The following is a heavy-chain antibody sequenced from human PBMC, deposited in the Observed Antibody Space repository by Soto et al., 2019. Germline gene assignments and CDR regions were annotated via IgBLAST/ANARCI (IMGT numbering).Heavy chain of an antibody. CDR3: ARAHSGYYFDN. CDR1: GYTFTSYA. J-gene: IGHJ4*02. CDR2: INTDNGNT. D-gene: IGHD3-10*01. Sequence: QVQLVQSGAEVKKPGASVKLSCKASGYTFTSYAIHWVRQAPGQRLECMGWINTDNGNTKYSQKFQGRVTITRDTSASTAYMELSSLTSEDTAVYFCARAHSGYYFDNWGQGTLVTVSS. V-gene: IGHV1-3*04.